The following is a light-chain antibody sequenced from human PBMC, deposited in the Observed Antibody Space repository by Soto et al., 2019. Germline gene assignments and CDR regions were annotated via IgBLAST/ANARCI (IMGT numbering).Light chain of an antibody. J-gene: IGKJ1*01. Sequence: EVAMAESAASRSLAPGQSVPVSCRASESVSTNLAWYQQKAGQAPRLLIYGASTRATGIPARFSGSGSGTEFTLTISSLQSEDFAVYYCQQYSIWRTFGQGTKVDI. CDR2: GAS. CDR3: QQYSIWRT. CDR1: ESVSTN. V-gene: IGKV3-15*01.